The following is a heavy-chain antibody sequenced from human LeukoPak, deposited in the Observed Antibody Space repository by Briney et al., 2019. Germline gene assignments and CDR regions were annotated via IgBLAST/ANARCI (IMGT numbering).Heavy chain of an antibody. Sequence: GGSLRLSCAASGFTFNKYWMNWVRQAPGMGLEWVANIKEDSSDKNYVDSMKGRFTISRDNAKNSLYLQMNSLRAEDTAVYYCARESGRFRFDSWGQGTLVTVSS. CDR2: IKEDSSDK. J-gene: IGHJ5*01. CDR3: ARESGRFRFDS. V-gene: IGHV3-7*01. CDR1: GFTFNKYW. D-gene: IGHD3-3*01.